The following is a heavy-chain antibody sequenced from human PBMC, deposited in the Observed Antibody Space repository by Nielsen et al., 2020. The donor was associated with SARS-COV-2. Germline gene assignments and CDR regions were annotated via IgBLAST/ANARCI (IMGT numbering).Heavy chain of an antibody. CDR2: ISWNSGSI. Sequence: SLKISCAASGFTFSSYGMHWVRQAPGKGLEWVSGISWNSGSIGYADSVKGRFTISRDNAKNSLYLQMNSLRAEDTALYYCAAAAGGGMDVWGQGTTVTVSS. J-gene: IGHJ6*02. D-gene: IGHD6-13*01. CDR1: GFTFSSYG. CDR3: AAAAGGGMDV. V-gene: IGHV3-9*01.